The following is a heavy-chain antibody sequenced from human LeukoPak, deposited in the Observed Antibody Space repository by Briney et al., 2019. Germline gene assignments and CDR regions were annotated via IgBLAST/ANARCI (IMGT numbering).Heavy chain of an antibody. J-gene: IGHJ4*02. V-gene: IGHV3-23*01. CDR3: AKDPVLRYFDWLPYFDY. Sequence: PGRSLRLSCEASGFTFISYGVHWVRQAPGKGLEWVSAISGSGGSTYYADSVKGRFTISRDNSKNTLYLQMNSLRAEDTAVYYCAKDPVLRYFDWLPYFDYWGQGTLVTVSS. CDR1: GFTFISYG. CDR2: ISGSGGST. D-gene: IGHD3-9*01.